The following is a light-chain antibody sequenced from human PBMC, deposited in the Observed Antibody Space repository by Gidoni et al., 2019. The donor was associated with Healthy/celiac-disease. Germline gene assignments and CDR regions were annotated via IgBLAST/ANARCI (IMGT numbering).Light chain of an antibody. CDR2: DVS. CDR1: SSHCGGYNY. CDR3: SSYTSSSTLGV. V-gene: IGLV2-14*03. Sequence: QSALTQPASVSGSPGQSITISCTGTSSHCGGYNYVSWYQQHPGKAPKLMIYDVSHRPSGVSNRFSGSKSGNTASLTISGLQAEDEADYYCSSYTSSSTLGVFGGGTKLTVL. J-gene: IGLJ3*02.